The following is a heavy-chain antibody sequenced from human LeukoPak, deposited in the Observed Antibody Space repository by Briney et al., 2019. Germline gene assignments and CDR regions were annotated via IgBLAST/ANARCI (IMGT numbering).Heavy chain of an antibody. D-gene: IGHD6-13*01. CDR3: ARRTSSWDAFDI. Sequence: SETLSLTCTVSGGSISSYYWSWIRQPPGKGLEWIGSIYYSGSTYYNPSLKSRVTISVDTSKNQFSLKLSSVTAADTAVYYCARRTSSWDAFDIWGQGTMVTVSS. CDR1: GGSISSYY. CDR2: IYYSGST. J-gene: IGHJ3*02. V-gene: IGHV4-39*01.